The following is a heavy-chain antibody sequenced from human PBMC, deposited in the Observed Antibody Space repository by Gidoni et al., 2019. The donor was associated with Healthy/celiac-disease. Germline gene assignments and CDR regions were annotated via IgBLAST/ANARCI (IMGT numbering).Heavy chain of an antibody. CDR2: ISGSGGST. V-gene: IGHV3-23*01. CDR1: GFTFSSYA. D-gene: IGHD2-2*01. Sequence: EVQLLESGGGWVQPGGSLRLSCAASGFTFSSYAMSWVRQAPGKGLAWVSAISGSGGSTYYADSVKGRFTIARDNSKNTLSLQMNSLRAEDTAVYYGAKAPPMMPFDYWGQGTLVTVSS. CDR3: AKAPPMMPFDY. J-gene: IGHJ4*02.